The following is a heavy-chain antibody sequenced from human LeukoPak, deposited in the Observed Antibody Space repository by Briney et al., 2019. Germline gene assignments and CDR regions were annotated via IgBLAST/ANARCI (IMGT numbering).Heavy chain of an antibody. J-gene: IGHJ2*01. V-gene: IGHV3-48*03. CDR2: ISISGSTI. CDR1: GFTFSSYE. D-gene: IGHD3-10*01. Sequence: GGSLRLSCAASGFTFSSYEMNWVRQAPGKGLEWVSFISISGSTIYYADSVRGRFTVSRDNSKNTMYLQMNSLRAEDTAVYYCARVVSYYGSAYRLLDLWGRGTLVTVSS. CDR3: ARVVSYYGSAYRLLDL.